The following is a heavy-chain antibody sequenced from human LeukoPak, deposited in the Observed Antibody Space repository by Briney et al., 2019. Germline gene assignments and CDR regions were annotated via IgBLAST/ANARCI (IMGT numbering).Heavy chain of an antibody. CDR2: IYYSGST. D-gene: IGHD3-22*01. CDR3: ASQDYYDSSGYGY. V-gene: IGHV4-39*01. J-gene: IGHJ4*02. CDR1: GGSISSSSYY. Sequence: SETLSLTCTVSGGSISSSSYYWGWIRQPPGKGLEWIGSIYYSGSTYYNPSLKSRFTISVNTSENQFSLKLSSVTAADTAVYYCASQDYYDSSGYGYWGQGTLVTVSS.